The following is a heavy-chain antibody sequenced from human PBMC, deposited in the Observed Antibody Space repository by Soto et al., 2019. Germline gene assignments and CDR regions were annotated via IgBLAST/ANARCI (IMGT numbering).Heavy chain of an antibody. D-gene: IGHD1-26*01. V-gene: IGHV4-31*03. CDR2: IYYSGST. CDR1: GGSISSGGYY. J-gene: IGHJ5*02. CDR3: ARDPWDRGWFDP. Sequence: QVQLQESGPGLVKPSQTLSLTCTVSGGSISSGGYYWSWIRQHPGKGLEWIGYIYYSGSTYYTPSLKSRVTISVDTSKNQFSLKLSSVTAANTAVYYCARDPWDRGWFDPWGQGTLVTVTS.